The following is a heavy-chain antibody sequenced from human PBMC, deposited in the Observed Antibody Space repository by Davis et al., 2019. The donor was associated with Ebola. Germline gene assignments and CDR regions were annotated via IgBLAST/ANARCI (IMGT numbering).Heavy chain of an antibody. CDR1: GGSISSSSYY. J-gene: IGHJ3*02. CDR3: ARRGGGSDAFDI. Sequence: PSETLSLTCTVSGGSISSSSYYWGWIRQPPGKGLEWIGSIYYSGSTYYNPSLKSRVTISVDTSKNQFSLKLSSVTAADTAVYYCARRGGGSDAFDIWGQGTMVTVSS. CDR2: IYYSGST. D-gene: IGHD2-15*01. V-gene: IGHV4-39*01.